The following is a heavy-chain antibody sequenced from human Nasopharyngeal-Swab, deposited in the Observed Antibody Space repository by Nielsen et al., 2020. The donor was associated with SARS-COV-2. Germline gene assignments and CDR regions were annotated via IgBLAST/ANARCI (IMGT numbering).Heavy chain of an antibody. D-gene: IGHD3-22*01. CDR1: GFTFSSYA. CDR2: ISYDGSNK. V-gene: IGHV3-30-3*01. CDR3: ARFNYYDSSGHDAFDI. J-gene: IGHJ3*02. Sequence: GGSLRLSCAASGFTFSSYAMHWVRQAPGKGLEWVAVISYDGSNKYYADSVKGRFTISRDNSKNTLYLQMNSLRAEDTAVYYCARFNYYDSSGHDAFDIWGQGTIVTVSS.